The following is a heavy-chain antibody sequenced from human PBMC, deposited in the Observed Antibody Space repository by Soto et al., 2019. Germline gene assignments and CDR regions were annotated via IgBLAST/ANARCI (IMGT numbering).Heavy chain of an antibody. CDR2: IYYSGST. V-gene: IGHV4-59*01. CDR3: ARPRYCSSSSCHTFDY. Sequence: PSETLSLTCTVSGGSISSYYWTWIRQPPGKGLEWIGNIYYSGSTNYNPSLKSRVIISVDTSKNQFSLKLTSVTAADTAVCYCARPRYCSSSSCHTFDYWGQGTLVTVSS. CDR1: GGSISSYY. J-gene: IGHJ4*02. D-gene: IGHD2-2*02.